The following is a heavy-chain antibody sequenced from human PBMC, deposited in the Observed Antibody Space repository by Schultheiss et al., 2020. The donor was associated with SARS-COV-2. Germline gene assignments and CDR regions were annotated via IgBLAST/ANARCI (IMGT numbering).Heavy chain of an antibody. D-gene: IGHD2-21*01. CDR2: ISGSGGST. J-gene: IGHJ1*01. V-gene: IGHV3-23*01. CDR3: ASPDGILWDAAFQH. Sequence: GGSLRLSCAASGFTFSSYDMHWVRQATGKGLEWVSAISGSGGSTHYADSVKGRFTISRDNSKNTLYLQMNSLRAEDTAVYYCASPDGILWDAAFQHWGQGTLVTVSS. CDR1: GFTFSSYD.